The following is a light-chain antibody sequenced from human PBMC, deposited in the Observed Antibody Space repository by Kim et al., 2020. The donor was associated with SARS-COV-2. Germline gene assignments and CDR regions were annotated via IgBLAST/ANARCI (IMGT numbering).Light chain of an antibody. J-gene: IGLJ3*02. V-gene: IGLV4-69*01. CDR2: LNSDGSH. Sequence: ASVKLNCKLSSGYNSYAIAWHQPEPEKGPRYLMKLNSDGSHSKGDGIPNRSSGSSSGAERYLTISSLQSEDEADYYCQSWVTGIHVFGGGTQLTVL. CDR1: SGYNSYA. CDR3: QSWVTGIHV.